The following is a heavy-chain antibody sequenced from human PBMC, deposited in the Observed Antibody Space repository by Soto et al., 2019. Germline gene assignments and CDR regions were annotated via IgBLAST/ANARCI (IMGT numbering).Heavy chain of an antibody. Sequence: SETLSLTCAVYGGSFSGYYWSWIRQPPGKGLEWIGEINHSGSTNYNPSLKSRVTISVDTSKNQFSLKLSSVTAADTAVYYCARGGIRYFDWLPLTPYFDYWGQGTLVTVS. D-gene: IGHD3-9*01. J-gene: IGHJ4*02. CDR2: INHSGST. CDR3: ARGGIRYFDWLPLTPYFDY. V-gene: IGHV4-34*01. CDR1: GGSFSGYY.